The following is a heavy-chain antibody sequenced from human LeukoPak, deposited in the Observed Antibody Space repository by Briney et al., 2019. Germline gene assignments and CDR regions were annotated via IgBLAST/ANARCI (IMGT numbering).Heavy chain of an antibody. D-gene: IGHD5-24*01. CDR3: ARGGRWLQPGDDFDY. V-gene: IGHV7-4-1*02. CDR1: GYTFTSYA. CDR2: INTNTGNP. Sequence: ASVKVSCKPSGYTFTSYAMTWVREAPGQVLEWIGWINTNTGNPTYAQGFTGRFVFSLDTSVSTAYLQISSLKAEDTAVYYCARGGRWLQPGDDFDYWGQGTLVTVSS. J-gene: IGHJ4*02.